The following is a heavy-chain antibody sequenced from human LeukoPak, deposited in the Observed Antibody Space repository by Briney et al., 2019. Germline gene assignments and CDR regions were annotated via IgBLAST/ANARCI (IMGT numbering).Heavy chain of an antibody. CDR1: GFKFDDFE. D-gene: IGHD2-15*01. J-gene: IGHJ5*02. V-gene: IGHV3-20*04. CDR3: ARDSYDYCSGGSCYSAVNWFDP. CDR2: ISRSGRAT. Sequence: GGSLRLSCEGSGFKFDDFEMSWVRQVPGKGLEYVCGISRSGRATGYGDSVKGRFTISRDNAKNPLYLQMNSLRAEDTAVYYCARDSYDYCSGGSCYSAVNWFDPWGQGTLVTVSS.